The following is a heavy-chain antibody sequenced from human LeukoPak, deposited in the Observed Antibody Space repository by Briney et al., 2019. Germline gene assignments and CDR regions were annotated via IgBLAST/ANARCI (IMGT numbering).Heavy chain of an antibody. CDR3: ARGRGMVRGVSYYYYYGMDV. CDR2: IYYSGST. D-gene: IGHD3-10*01. CDR1: GGSISSSSYY. Sequence: SETLSLTCTVSGGSISSSSYYWGWIRQPPGKGLEWIGSIYYSGSTYYNPSLKSRVTISVDTSKNQFSLKLSSVTAADTAVYYCARGRGMVRGVSYYYYYGMDVWGQGTTVTVSS. V-gene: IGHV4-39*07. J-gene: IGHJ6*02.